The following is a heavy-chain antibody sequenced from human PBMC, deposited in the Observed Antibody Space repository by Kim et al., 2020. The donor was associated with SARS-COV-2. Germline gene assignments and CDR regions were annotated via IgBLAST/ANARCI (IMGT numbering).Heavy chain of an antibody. CDR2: ISAYNGNT. CDR3: ARDRGIYSSGWLFDY. D-gene: IGHD6-19*01. CDR1: GYTFTSYG. V-gene: IGHV1-18*01. J-gene: IGHJ4*02. Sequence: ASVKVSCKASGYTFTSYGISWVRQAPGQGLEWMGWISAYNGNTNYAQKLQGRVTMTTDTSTSTAYMELRSLRSDDTAVYYCARDRGIYSSGWLFDYWGQGTLVTVSS.